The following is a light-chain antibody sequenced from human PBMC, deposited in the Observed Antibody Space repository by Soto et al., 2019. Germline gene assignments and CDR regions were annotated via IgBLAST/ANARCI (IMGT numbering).Light chain of an antibody. CDR3: QQLNSYPQT. CDR1: QGISSY. J-gene: IGKJ2*01. CDR2: AAS. Sequence: IQLTQSPSSLSASVGDRVTITCRASQGISSYLAWYQQKPGKAPKLLIYAASTLQSGVPSRFSGSGSWTDFTLTISSLQPEDFATYSCQQLNSYPQTFGQGTKLEIK. V-gene: IGKV1-9*01.